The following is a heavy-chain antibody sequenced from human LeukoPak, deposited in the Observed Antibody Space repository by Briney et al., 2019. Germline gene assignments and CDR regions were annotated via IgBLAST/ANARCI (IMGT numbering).Heavy chain of an antibody. J-gene: IGHJ4*02. CDR1: GYSFTGYW. D-gene: IGHD6-13*01. Sequence: GESLKISCKGSGYSFTGYWIGWVRQMPGKGLEWMGIIYPGHSDTRYSPSFQGQVTISADKSISTAYLQWSSLKASDTAMYYCARQEQQLSIPSFDYWGQGTLVTVSS. CDR2: IYPGHSDT. V-gene: IGHV5-51*01. CDR3: ARQEQQLSIPSFDY.